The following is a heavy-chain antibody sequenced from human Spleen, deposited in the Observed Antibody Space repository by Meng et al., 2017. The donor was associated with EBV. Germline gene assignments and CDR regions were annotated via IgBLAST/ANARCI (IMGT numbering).Heavy chain of an antibody. D-gene: IGHD2-8*01. J-gene: IGHJ4*02. V-gene: IGHV1-69*01. Sequence: QVQMVQAGAEGKKPGSSVRVSCKASGGTLNNFAINWVRQAPGQGLEWMGGIIPVLGATNFAQNFQGRVRITADESTSTAYMELSKLTPEDTALYYCARDNGDAVTTPYFDYWGQGTLVTVSS. CDR2: IIPVLGAT. CDR3: ARDNGDAVTTPYFDY. CDR1: GGTLNNFA.